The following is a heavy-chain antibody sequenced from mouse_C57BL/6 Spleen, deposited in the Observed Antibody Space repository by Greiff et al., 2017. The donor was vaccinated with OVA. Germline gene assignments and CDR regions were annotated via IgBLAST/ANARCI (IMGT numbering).Heavy chain of an antibody. D-gene: IGHD1-1*02. Sequence: VKVVESGPELVKPGASVKISCKASGYAFSSSWMNWVKQRPGKGLEWIGRIYPGDGDTNYNGKFKGKATLTADKSTSTPYMQLSSLTSEDSAVYFCARSGGPLYFDFWGQGTTLTVSS. CDR2: IYPGDGDT. CDR3: ARSGGPLYFDF. V-gene: IGHV1-82*01. CDR1: GYAFSSSW. J-gene: IGHJ2*01.